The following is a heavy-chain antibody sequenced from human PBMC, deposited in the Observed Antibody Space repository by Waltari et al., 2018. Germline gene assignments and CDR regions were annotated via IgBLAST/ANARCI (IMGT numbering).Heavy chain of an antibody. D-gene: IGHD3-22*01. Sequence: EVQLVESGGGLAQPGRSLRLSCVASGFTFDDYSMHWVRQAPGKGREWVAGVNWNSGSIGYGDSVKGRFTISRDNARNSLYLQMSGLTSEDTALYYCAKKNDEVFDRNGLVYDAFDMWGQGTMVTVSS. J-gene: IGHJ3*02. CDR2: VNWNSGSI. CDR1: GFTFDDYS. CDR3: AKKNDEVFDRNGLVYDAFDM. V-gene: IGHV3-9*01.